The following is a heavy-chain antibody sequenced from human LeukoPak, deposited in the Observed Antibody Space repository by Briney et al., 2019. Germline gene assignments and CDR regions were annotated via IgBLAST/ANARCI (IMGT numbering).Heavy chain of an antibody. CDR3: ASGGKYCTGGAGYGD. CDR2: IYSGGAT. J-gene: IGHJ4*02. V-gene: IGHV3-53*01. CDR1: GFIVSDDY. Sequence: GGSLRLSCAASGFIVSDDYISWVRQTPGKGLEWVSVIYSGGATFYADSVKGRFTISRDNSKNTVHLQMNSLRAEDTAVYYCASGGKYCTGGAGYGDWGQGTLVTVSS. D-gene: IGHD2-8*02.